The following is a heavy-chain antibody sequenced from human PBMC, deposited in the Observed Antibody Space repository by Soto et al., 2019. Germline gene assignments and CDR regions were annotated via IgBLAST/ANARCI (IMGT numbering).Heavy chain of an antibody. CDR2: IYYSGST. V-gene: IGHV4-39*01. J-gene: IGHJ6*02. D-gene: IGHD3-22*01. CDR3: ARRARPERDRWTYYYYGMDV. CDR1: GGSISSSSYY. Sequence: PSETLSLTCTVSGGSISSSSYYWGWIRQPPGKGLEWIGSIYYSGSTYYNPSLKSRVTISVDTSKNQFSLKLSSVTAADTAVYYCARRARPERDRWTYYYYGMDVWGQGTTVTVSS.